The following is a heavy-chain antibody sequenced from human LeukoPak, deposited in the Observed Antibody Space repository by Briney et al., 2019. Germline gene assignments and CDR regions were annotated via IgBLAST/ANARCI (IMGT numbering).Heavy chain of an antibody. Sequence: PGGSLRFSCAASGFTFSDYYMSGIRPAPGKGLEWVSYISSSGSTIYYADSVKGRFTISRDNAKNSLYLQMNSLRAEDTPGYYCARDVRGYDFWGGYAGHYGMDVWGQATTVTVSS. CDR2: ISSSGSTI. V-gene: IGHV3-11*01. CDR1: GFTFSDYY. D-gene: IGHD3-3*01. J-gene: IGHJ6*02. CDR3: ARDVRGYDFWGGYAGHYGMDV.